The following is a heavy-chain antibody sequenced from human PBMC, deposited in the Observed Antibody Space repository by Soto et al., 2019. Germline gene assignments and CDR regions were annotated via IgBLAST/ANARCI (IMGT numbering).Heavy chain of an antibody. CDR3: ARDYYGLGSPRSPFLY. CDR2: ISGHNGNT. J-gene: IGHJ4*02. V-gene: IGHV1-18*01. D-gene: IGHD3-10*01. CDR1: GYSFTNYG. Sequence: VASVKVSCKASGYSFTNYGISWVRQAPGQGLEWMGWISGHNGNTNYAQKLQGRVTMTTDTSTSTAYMELRSLRSDDTAVYYCARDYYGLGSPRSPFLYWGKGTLVTVSS.